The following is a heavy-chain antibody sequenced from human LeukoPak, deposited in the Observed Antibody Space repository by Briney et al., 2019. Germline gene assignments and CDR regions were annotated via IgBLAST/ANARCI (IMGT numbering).Heavy chain of an antibody. CDR2: ISYDGSNK. V-gene: IGHV3-30*09. D-gene: IGHD4/OR15-4a*01. CDR3: ARRAGAYSHPYDY. CDR1: GFTFSTDA. J-gene: IGHJ4*02. Sequence: GGSLRLSCAASGFTFSTDAMHWVRQAPGKGLEWVAVISYDGSNKYYADSMKGRFAISRDNSKNRLYLQMNSLRAEDTAVYYCARRAGAYSHPYDYWGQGTLVTVSS.